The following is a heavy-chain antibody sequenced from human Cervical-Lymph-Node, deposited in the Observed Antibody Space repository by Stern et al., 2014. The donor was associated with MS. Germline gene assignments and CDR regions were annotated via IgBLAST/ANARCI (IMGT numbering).Heavy chain of an antibody. CDR2: IYRDGST. CDR3: ARDSDDSGYNY. J-gene: IGHJ4*02. D-gene: IGHD3-22*01. V-gene: IGHV3-53*04. Sequence: EVQLVQSGGGVVQPGGSLRLSWAASGFTVSSKYMTWVRQAPGKGLEWVSVIYRDGSTYDTDSVKGRLAISRRNSKNTVYLQMNSLRAEDTAVYFCARDSDDSGYNYWGQGTLVTVSS. CDR1: GFTVSSKY.